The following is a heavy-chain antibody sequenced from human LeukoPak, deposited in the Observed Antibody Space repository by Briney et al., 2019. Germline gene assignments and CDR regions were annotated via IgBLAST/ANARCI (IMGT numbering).Heavy chain of an antibody. CDR1: GYTFNNYG. Sequence: ASVKVSCKTSGYTFNNYGISWVRQAPGQGLEWMGWISGYNGNAKYAQKVQGRVTMTTDISTSTAYMELRSLRSDDTAVYYCARDGHRRYYYDSSGYYRGDYWGQGTLVTISS. D-gene: IGHD3-22*01. J-gene: IGHJ4*02. V-gene: IGHV1-18*01. CDR2: ISGYNGNA. CDR3: ARDGHRRYYYDSSGYYRGDY.